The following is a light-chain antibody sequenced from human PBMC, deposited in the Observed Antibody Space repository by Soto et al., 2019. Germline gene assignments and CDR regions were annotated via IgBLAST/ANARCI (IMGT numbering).Light chain of an antibody. CDR3: QNWGNGPVV. CDR2: LNSDGSH. CDR1: SGLSSYA. V-gene: IGLV4-69*01. Sequence: QSVLTQSPSASASLGASVKLTFTLSSGLSSYAIAWQQQQPEKGPRYLMKLNSDGSHSKGDGIPDRFSGASSEAERYLTIHSLQAEDEADYYCQNWGNGPVVLGGGTQLTVL. J-gene: IGLJ2*01.